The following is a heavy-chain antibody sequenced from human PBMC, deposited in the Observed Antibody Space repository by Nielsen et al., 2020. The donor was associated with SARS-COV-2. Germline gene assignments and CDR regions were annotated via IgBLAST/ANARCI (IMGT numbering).Heavy chain of an antibody. CDR2: IYYSGST. Sequence: SETLSLTCTVSGGSISSSSYYWGWIRQPPGKGLEWIGSIYYSGSTYYNPSLKSRVTISVDTSKNQFSLKLSSVTAADTAVYYCARDRSKNGWLQIGRYFDYWGQGTLVTVSS. D-gene: IGHD5-24*01. CDR3: ARDRSKNGWLQIGRYFDY. V-gene: IGHV4-39*02. CDR1: GGSISSSSYY. J-gene: IGHJ4*02.